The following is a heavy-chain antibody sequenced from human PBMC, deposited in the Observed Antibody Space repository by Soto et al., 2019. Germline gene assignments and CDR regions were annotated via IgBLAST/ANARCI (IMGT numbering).Heavy chain of an antibody. V-gene: IGHV4-34*01. CDR2: IYHNGNI. D-gene: IGHD6-19*01. CDR1: GGSFSGYY. J-gene: IGHJ5*02. CDR3: ARGGYSSGYGWFDP. Sequence: LSLTCAVSGGSFSGYYWSWIRQPPGKGLEWIGEIYHNGNINYNPSLKSRVTISVDTSKNQFSLKVTSVTAADTAVYYCARGGYSSGYGWFDPWGQGSPVTVSS.